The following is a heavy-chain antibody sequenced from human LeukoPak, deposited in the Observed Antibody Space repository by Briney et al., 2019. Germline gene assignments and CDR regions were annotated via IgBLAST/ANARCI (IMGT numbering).Heavy chain of an antibody. CDR2: IKQDGSEK. CDR1: GFTFSRYW. J-gene: IGHJ4*02. Sequence: SGGSLRLSCAASGFTFSRYWMSWVRQAPGKGLEWVANIKQDGSEKHYVDSVKGRFTISRDNAKNSLYLQMNSLRAGDTAVYYCARGGWLPDYWGQGTLVTVSS. D-gene: IGHD3-22*01. V-gene: IGHV3-7*01. CDR3: ARGGWLPDY.